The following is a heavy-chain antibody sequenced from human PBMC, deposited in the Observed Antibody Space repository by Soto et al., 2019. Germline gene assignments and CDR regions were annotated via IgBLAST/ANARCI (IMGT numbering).Heavy chain of an antibody. Sequence: QVQLQESGPGLVKPSQTLSLTCTVSGGSISSGDYYWSWIRQPPGKGLEWIGYIYYSGSTYYNPSLKSRVTISVDTSENQFSLRLSSVTAADTAVYYCARGRDGYKLYYFDYWGQGTLVTVSS. CDR1: GGSISSGDYY. D-gene: IGHD5-12*01. CDR3: ARGRDGYKLYYFDY. J-gene: IGHJ4*02. CDR2: IYYSGST. V-gene: IGHV4-30-4*01.